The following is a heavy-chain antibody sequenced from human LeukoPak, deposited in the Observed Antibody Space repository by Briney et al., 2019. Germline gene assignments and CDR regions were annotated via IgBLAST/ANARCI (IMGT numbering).Heavy chain of an antibody. D-gene: IGHD4-17*01. CDR3: ASSDYGDYGAFDI. CDR1: GGSISSGGYY. J-gene: IGHJ3*02. V-gene: IGHV4-31*03. CDR2: IYYSGST. Sequence: PSQTLSLTCTVSGGSISSGGYYWSWIRQHPGKGLEWIGYIYYSGSTYYNPSLKSRVTISVDTSKNQFSLKLSSVTAADTAVYYCASSDYGDYGAFDIWGQGTMVTVPS.